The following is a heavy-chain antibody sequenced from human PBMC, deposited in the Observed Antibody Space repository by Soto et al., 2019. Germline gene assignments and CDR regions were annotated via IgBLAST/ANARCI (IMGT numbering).Heavy chain of an antibody. J-gene: IGHJ4*02. Sequence: GSLRLSCAASEFTFSTYAMSCVRHAPGKGLEWVSAISGSGGSTYYADSVKGRFTISRDTSKNTLYLQMNSLRAEDTALYYCAKSYSRNWYDYFDLWGQGSLVTVSS. V-gene: IGHV3-23*01. D-gene: IGHD6-13*01. CDR2: ISGSGGST. CDR3: AKSYSRNWYDYFDL. CDR1: EFTFSTYA.